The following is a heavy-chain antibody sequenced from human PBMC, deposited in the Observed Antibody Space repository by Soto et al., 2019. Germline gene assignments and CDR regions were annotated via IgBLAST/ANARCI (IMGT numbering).Heavy chain of an antibody. Sequence: EVQLVESGGGLVKPGGSLRLSCAASGFTFSNAWMNWVRQAPGKGLEWVGRIKSKTDSGTTDYAAPVKGRFTISRDDSKNTLYLQMNSLKTEDTAVYYCTTDREGGWYSYFDYWGQGTLVTVSS. D-gene: IGHD6-19*01. CDR3: TTDREGGWYSYFDY. J-gene: IGHJ4*02. V-gene: IGHV3-15*07. CDR2: IKSKTDSGTT. CDR1: GFTFSNAW.